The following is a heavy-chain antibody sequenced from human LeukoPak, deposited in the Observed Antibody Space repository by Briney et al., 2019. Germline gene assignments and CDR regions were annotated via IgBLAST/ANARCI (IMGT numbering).Heavy chain of an antibody. D-gene: IGHD1-7*01. CDR1: GYTFTGYY. V-gene: IGHV1-2*02. Sequence: ASVKVSCKASGYTFTGYYMHWVRQAPGQGLEWMGWINPNSGGTNYAQKFQGRVAMTRDTSISTAYMELSRLRSGDTAVYYCAKDGKTRNWNYFQAKPVYWGQGTLVTVSS. J-gene: IGHJ4*02. CDR3: AKDGKTRNWNYFQAKPVY. CDR2: INPNSGGT.